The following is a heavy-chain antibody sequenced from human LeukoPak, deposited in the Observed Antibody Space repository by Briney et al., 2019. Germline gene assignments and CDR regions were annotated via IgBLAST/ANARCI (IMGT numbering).Heavy chain of an antibody. D-gene: IGHD6-13*01. CDR1: GGSISSSSYY. Sequence: SETLSLTCTVSGGSISSSSYYWGWIRQPLGKGLEWTGSIYYSGSTYYNPSLKSRVTISVDTSKNQFSLKLSSVTAADTAVYYCARQIASAGTAGFDFWGQGALVTVSS. J-gene: IGHJ4*02. CDR2: IYYSGST. V-gene: IGHV4-39*07. CDR3: ARQIASAGTAGFDF.